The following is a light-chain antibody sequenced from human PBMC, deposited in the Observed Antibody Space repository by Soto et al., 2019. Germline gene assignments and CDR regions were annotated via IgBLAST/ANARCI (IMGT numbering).Light chain of an antibody. J-gene: IGLJ1*01. CDR3: YSYAGSSYV. CDR2: EVS. CDR1: SSDVDAYKR. Sequence: QSVLTQPRSVSGSPGQSVTISCTGTSSDVDAYKRVSWYQQPPGSAPKLIIYEVSNRPSGVPDRFSGSKSGTTASLSISGLQAEDEADYYCYSYAGSSYVFGTGTKVTVL. V-gene: IGLV2-18*02.